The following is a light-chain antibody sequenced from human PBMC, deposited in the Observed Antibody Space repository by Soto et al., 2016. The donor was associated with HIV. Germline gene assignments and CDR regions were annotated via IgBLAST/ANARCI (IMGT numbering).Light chain of an antibody. CDR1: QAISTF. Sequence: DIQMTQSPSSLSASVGDRVTITCRASQAISTFLAWYQQKPGKAPKLLIYAASTLHSGVPSRFSGSGSGTDFTLTISSLQPEDVAIYYCQQYYSTSITFGQGTRLEIK. J-gene: IGKJ5*01. V-gene: IGKV1-27*01. CDR3: QQYYSTSIT. CDR2: AAS.